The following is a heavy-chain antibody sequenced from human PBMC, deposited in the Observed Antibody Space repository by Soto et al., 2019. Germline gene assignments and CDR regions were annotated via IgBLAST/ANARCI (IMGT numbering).Heavy chain of an antibody. CDR1: GGTFRNSA. CDR2: IMPILRTP. Sequence: QVQLEQSGAEVKKPGSSVKVSCKASGGTFRNSAFSWVRQAPGQGLEWMGGIMPILRTPDYAQKFQGRVTITADESTSTTYMELSGLRSDDTAVYYCARDNDRPQLGGNYYYILDVWGHGTAVTVSS. CDR3: ARDNDRPQLGGNYYYILDV. J-gene: IGHJ6*02. V-gene: IGHV1-69*11. D-gene: IGHD1-1*01.